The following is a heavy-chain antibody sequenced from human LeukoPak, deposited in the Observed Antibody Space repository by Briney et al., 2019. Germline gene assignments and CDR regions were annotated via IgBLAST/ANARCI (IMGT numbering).Heavy chain of an antibody. CDR3: ARARNTLYYFDY. D-gene: IGHD2-15*01. Sequence: PSETLSLTCTVSGGSISSYYWSWIRQPPGKGLEWIGYIYYSGSTNYNPSLKSRVTISVDTSKNQFSLKLSSVTAADTAVYYCARARNTLYYFDYWGQGTLVTASS. J-gene: IGHJ4*02. CDR2: IYYSGST. V-gene: IGHV4-59*01. CDR1: GGSISSYY.